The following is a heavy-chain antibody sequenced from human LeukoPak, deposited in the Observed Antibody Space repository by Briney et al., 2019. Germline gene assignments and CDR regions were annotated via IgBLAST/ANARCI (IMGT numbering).Heavy chain of an antibody. Sequence: SETLSLTCTVSGDSITSSSYYWGWIRQPPGKGLEWVGSIHYGGTTYYNPSLKSRVTVSVDTSKNQFSLKLSSVTAADTAVYYCARGLSSGWYSPEFDYWGQGTLVTVST. CDR2: IHYGGTT. V-gene: IGHV4-39*01. J-gene: IGHJ4*02. D-gene: IGHD6-19*01. CDR1: GDSITSSSYY. CDR3: ARGLSSGWYSPEFDY.